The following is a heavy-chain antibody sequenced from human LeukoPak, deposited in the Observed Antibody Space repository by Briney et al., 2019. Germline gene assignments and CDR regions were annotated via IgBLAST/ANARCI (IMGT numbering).Heavy chain of an antibody. J-gene: IGHJ4*02. CDR1: GGTFSSYA. V-gene: IGHV1-69*05. D-gene: IGHD5-18*01. CDR3: ASGGYSYGYDYFDY. CDR2: IIPIFGTA. Sequence: GASVKVSCKASGGTFSSYAISWVRQAPGQGLEWMGGIIPIFGTANYAQKFQGRVTITTDESTSTAYMELSSPRSEDTAVYYCASGGYSYGYDYFDYWGQGTLVTVSS.